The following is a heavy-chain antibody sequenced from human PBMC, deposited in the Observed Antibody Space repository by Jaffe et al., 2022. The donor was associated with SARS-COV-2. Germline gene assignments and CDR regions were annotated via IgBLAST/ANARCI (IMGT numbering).Heavy chain of an antibody. J-gene: IGHJ4*02. Sequence: EVQLVESGGGLVKPGGSLRLSCAASGFTFSNAWMSWVRQAPGKGLEWVGRIKSKTDGGTTDYAAPVKGRFTISRDDSKNTLYLQMNSLKTEDTAVYYCTTPPQDGYNYPGDYWGQGTLVTVSS. CDR3: TTPPQDGYNYPGDY. CDR1: GFTFSNAW. D-gene: IGHD5-12*01. CDR2: IKSKTDGGTT. V-gene: IGHV3-15*01.